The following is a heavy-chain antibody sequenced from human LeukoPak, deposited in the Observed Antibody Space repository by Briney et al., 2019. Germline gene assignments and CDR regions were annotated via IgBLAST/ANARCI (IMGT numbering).Heavy chain of an antibody. D-gene: IGHD2-2*02. CDR3: ARLTVVPAAIGA. V-gene: IGHV4-30-4*08. CDR2: IYYSGST. J-gene: IGHJ1*01. Sequence: PSETLSLTCTVSGGSISSGDYYWSWIRQPPGKGLEWIGYIYYSGSTYYNPSLKSRATISVDTSKNQFSLKLSSVTAADTAVYYCARLTVVPAAIGAWGQGTLVTVSS. CDR1: GGSISSGDYY.